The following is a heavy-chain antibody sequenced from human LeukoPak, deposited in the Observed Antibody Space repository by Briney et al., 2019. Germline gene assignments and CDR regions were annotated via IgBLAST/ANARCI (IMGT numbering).Heavy chain of an antibody. Sequence: SETLSLTCAVSGGSISSSNWWSWVRQPPGKGLEWIGEIYHSGSTNYNPSLKSRVTISVDKSKNQFSLKLSSVTAADTAVYYCASFSMVRGVPNGMDVWGQGTTVTVSS. V-gene: IGHV4-4*02. CDR2: IYHSGST. CDR1: GGSISSSNW. J-gene: IGHJ6*02. CDR3: ASFSMVRGVPNGMDV. D-gene: IGHD3-10*01.